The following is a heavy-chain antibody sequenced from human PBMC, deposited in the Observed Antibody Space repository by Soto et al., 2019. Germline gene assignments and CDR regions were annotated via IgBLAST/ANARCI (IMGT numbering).Heavy chain of an antibody. J-gene: IGHJ4*02. D-gene: IGHD2-2*02. CDR2: IYNGGGT. V-gene: IGHV3-53*02. Sequence: EVQLVETGGGLIQPGGSLRLSCAASGFTVSGNYMSWVRQAPGKGLEWVSGIYNGGGTYYADSVKGLFTISRDNSKNTLYLQMNSLRAEDTAVYYCASTRGSSYNYWGQGTLVTVSS. CDR3: ASTRGSSYNY. CDR1: GFTVSGNY.